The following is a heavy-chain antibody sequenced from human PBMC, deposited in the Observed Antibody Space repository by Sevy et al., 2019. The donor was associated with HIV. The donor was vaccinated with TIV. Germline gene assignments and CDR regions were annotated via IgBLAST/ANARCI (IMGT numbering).Heavy chain of an antibody. CDR1: GFAFSSYA. V-gene: IGHV3-23*01. CDR3: AKRGTDGYNPFDY. J-gene: IGHJ4*02. D-gene: IGHD5-12*01. Sequence: GGSLRLSCAASGFAFSSYAMSWVRQAPGKGLEWVSVISNSGDSTIYVDSVQGRFTISRDNSKNTLYLQMNSLRAEDTAVYYCAKRGTDGYNPFDYWGQGTLVTVSS. CDR2: ISNSGDST.